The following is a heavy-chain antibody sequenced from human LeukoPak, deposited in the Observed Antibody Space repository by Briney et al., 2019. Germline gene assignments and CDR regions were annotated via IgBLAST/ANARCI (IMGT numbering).Heavy chain of an antibody. CDR1: GYTFTSYG. J-gene: IGHJ5*02. CDR2: ISAYNGNT. D-gene: IGHD3-9*01. V-gene: IGHV1-18*01. CDR3: ARDAGSGTYYDILTGSSYNWFDP. Sequence: GASVKVSCKASGYTFTSYGISWVRQAPGQGLEWMGWISAYNGNTNYARKLQGRVTMTTDTSTSTAYMELRSLRSDDTAVYYCARDAGSGTYYDILTGSSYNWFDPWGQGTLVTVSS.